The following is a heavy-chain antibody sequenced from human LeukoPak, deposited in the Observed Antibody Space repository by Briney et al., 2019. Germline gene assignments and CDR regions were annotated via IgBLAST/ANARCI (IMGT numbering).Heavy chain of an antibody. CDR1: GFTFSIYA. CDR3: AKASGFGLYYFDY. V-gene: IGHV3-23*01. CDR2: ISGSGGST. J-gene: IGHJ4*02. D-gene: IGHD5-12*01. Sequence: TGGSLRLSCAASGFTFSIYAMSWVRQAPGKGLEWVSAISGSGGSTYYADSVKGRFTISRDNSKNTLYLQMNSLRAEDTAVYYCAKASGFGLYYFDYWGQGTLVTVSS.